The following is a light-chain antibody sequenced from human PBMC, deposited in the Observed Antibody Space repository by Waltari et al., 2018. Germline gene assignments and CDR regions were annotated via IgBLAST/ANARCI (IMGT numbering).Light chain of an antibody. CDR2: AVS. V-gene: IGLV2-14*03. CDR1: PRHGGGYNY. CDR3: SSYTSSFTEV. Sequence: QSALTQPASVSGSPGQSITISCTGTPRHGGGYNYVSWYQQHPGKAPKLMVYAVSNRPSGVSNRFSGSKSGNTASLTISGLQAEDEADYYCSSYTSSFTEVFGGGTKLTVL. J-gene: IGLJ3*02.